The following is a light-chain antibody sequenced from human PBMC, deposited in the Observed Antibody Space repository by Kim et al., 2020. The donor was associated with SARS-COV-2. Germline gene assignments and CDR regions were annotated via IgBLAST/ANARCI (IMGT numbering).Light chain of an antibody. Sequence: GQRVTISCSGSSSNIGSQLMFWYQHHPGTAPKLLIYNTNQRPSGVPGRFSGSKSGTSASLAISGLRSEDEGDYYCSTWDDSVSGRVFGGGTQLTVL. J-gene: IGLJ3*02. CDR3: STWDDSVSGRV. CDR2: NTN. CDR1: SSNIGSQL. V-gene: IGLV1-47*02.